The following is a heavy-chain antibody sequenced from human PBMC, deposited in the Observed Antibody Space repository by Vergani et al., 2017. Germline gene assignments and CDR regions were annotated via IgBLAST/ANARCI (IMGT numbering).Heavy chain of an antibody. CDR2: IYSSEIL. V-gene: IGHV4-61*02. D-gene: IGHD5-12*01. CDR1: GGSISSGYYW. J-gene: IGHJ6*02. CDR3: ATVATKPLYYFYSGLDV. Sequence: QVHLQESGPGLVKPSQTLSLTCTVSGGSISSGYYWWSWIRQPAGKGLEWIGRIYSSEILNYNPSLKSRVTISVDKSKDQFSLKLSSVTAADTAVYYCATVATKPLYYFYSGLDVWGQGTTVTVSS.